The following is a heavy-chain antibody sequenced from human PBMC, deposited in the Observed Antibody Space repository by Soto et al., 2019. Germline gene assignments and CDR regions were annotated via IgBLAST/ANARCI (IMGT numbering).Heavy chain of an antibody. J-gene: IGHJ3*01. CDR3: ARLPGVRGVFDGFTV. CDR2: IYPGDSDT. CDR1: GYSFTSYW. V-gene: IGHV5-51*01. Sequence: GESLKISCKGSGYSFTSYWIVWVRQMPGKGLEWMGIIYPGDSDTRYSPSFQGQVTISADKSISTAYLQWSSLKASDTAMYFCARLPGVRGVFDGFTVWRQGTMVAVSS. D-gene: IGHD3-10*01.